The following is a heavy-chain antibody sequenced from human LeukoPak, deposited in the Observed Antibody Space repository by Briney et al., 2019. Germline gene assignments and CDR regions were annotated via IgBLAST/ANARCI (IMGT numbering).Heavy chain of an antibody. CDR1: GFTFSSYE. D-gene: IGHD6-19*01. CDR3: PRDHEWDSSGWPTYFDY. J-gene: IGHJ4*02. V-gene: IGHV3-48*03. Sequence: GGSLRLSCAASGFTFSSYEMNWVRQAPGKGLEWVSYISSSGSTIYYADSVKGRFTISRDNAKNSLYLQMNRLRAEDTAVYYCPRDHEWDSSGWPTYFDYWGQGTLVTVSS. CDR2: ISSSGSTI.